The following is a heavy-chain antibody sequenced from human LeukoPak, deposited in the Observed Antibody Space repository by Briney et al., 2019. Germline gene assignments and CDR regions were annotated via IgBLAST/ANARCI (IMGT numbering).Heavy chain of an antibody. CDR2: IYYSGST. CDR1: GGSISSYY. D-gene: IGHD3-10*01. V-gene: IGHV4-59*01. CDR3: ARGGYYGSGNDFRFDP. J-gene: IGHJ5*02. Sequence: SETQSLTCTVSGGSISSYYWSWIRQPPGKGLEWIGYIYYSGSTYYKPSLKSRVTISVDTSKNQFSLKLSSVTAADTAVYYCARGGYYGSGNDFRFDPWGQGTLVAVSS.